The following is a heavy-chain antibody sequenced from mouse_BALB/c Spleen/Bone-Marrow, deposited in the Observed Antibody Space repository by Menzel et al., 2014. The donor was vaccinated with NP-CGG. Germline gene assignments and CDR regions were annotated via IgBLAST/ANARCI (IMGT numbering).Heavy chain of an antibody. Sequence: VQLVESGAELVKPGASVKLSCKASGYTFTSYYMYWVKQRPGQGLEWIGEINPSNGGTNFNEKFKSRATLTVDKSSSRAYMQLGSLTAEDSEVYYGTRIPHWGQGTSVTVSS. V-gene: IGHV1S81*02. CDR1: GYTFTSYY. CDR2: INPSNGGT. J-gene: IGHJ4*01. D-gene: IGHD5-1-1*01. CDR3: TRIPH.